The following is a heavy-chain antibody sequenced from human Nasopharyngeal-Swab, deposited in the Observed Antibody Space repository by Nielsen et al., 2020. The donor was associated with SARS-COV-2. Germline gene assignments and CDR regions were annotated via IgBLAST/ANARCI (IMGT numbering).Heavy chain of an antibody. V-gene: IGHV3-9*01. Sequence: SLKISCADSGFTFDDYAMHWVRQAPGKGLEWVSGISWNSGSIGYADSVKGRFTISRDNAKNSLYLQMNSLRAEDTALYYCAKDCSSSWYTWGLFDYWGQGTLVTVSS. J-gene: IGHJ4*02. CDR3: AKDCSSSWYTWGLFDY. D-gene: IGHD6-13*01. CDR2: ISWNSGSI. CDR1: GFTFDDYA.